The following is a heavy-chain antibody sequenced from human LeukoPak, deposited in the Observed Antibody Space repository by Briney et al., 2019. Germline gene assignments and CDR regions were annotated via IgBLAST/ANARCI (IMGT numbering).Heavy chain of an antibody. J-gene: IGHJ6*03. CDR3: ARDPAGVPAATRNPPRPRVYYMDV. CDR1: GYTFTIYG. D-gene: IGHD2-2*01. CDR2: ISAYNVKP. V-gene: IGHV1-18*01. Sequence: ASVKVSCKASGYTFTIYGISWVRQAPGQGLERMGWISAYNVKPNYAQKLQGRVTMTTHTSTSTAYPELRTLTSDDTAVYYCARDPAGVPAATRNPPRPRVYYMDVWGKGTTVTVSS.